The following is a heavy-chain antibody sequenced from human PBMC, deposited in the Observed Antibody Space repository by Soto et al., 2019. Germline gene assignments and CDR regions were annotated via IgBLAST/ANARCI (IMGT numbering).Heavy chain of an antibody. CDR2: INPSGGST. J-gene: IGHJ6*03. CDR3: ASYGLRGVTTSRFYYIDV. V-gene: IGHV1-46*03. Sequence: ASVKVSCKASGYTFTSYYMHWVRQAPGQGLEWMGIINPSGGSTSYAQKFQGRVTMTRDTSTSTVYMELSSLRSEDTAVYYCASYGLRGVTTSRFYYIDVWGKGTTVTVSS. D-gene: IGHD4-17*01. CDR1: GYTFTSYY.